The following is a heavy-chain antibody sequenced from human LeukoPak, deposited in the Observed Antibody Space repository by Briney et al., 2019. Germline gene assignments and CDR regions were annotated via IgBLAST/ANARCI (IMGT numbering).Heavy chain of an antibody. CDR1: GFTFTTSA. J-gene: IGHJ6*02. D-gene: IGHD3-22*01. CDR2: IVVGSGNT. CDR3: AAASNFYDRSNYYSYAMDV. V-gene: IGHV1-58*01. Sequence: SVKGSRKASGFTFTTSAVQRVRQARGQRVQGIGWIVVGSGNTNYAQKFQEGVTITGDMSTSTVYMHLSSQRSEDTAVYYCAAASNFYDRSNYYSYAMDVWGQGTTVTVSS.